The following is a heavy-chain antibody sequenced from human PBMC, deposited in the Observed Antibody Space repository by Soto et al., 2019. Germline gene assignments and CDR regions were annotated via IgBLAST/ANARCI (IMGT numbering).Heavy chain of an antibody. V-gene: IGHV3-30*04. Sequence: GGSLRLSCATSGFTFNTFAMHWVRQAPGKGLEWVAVISYDGSNKYYADSVKGRFTISRDNSKNTLYLQMNSLRAEDTAVYYCAKDIAAALYYYYGMDVWGQGTTVTVSS. J-gene: IGHJ6*02. CDR3: AKDIAAALYYYYGMDV. CDR1: GFTFNTFA. D-gene: IGHD6-13*01. CDR2: ISYDGSNK.